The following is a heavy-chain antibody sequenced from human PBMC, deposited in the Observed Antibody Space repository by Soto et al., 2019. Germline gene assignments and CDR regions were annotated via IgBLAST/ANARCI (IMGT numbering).Heavy chain of an antibody. J-gene: IGHJ4*02. CDR2: ISWNSGSI. CDR3: AKDIIPRGHYYDSSGYTDY. Sequence: GGDLRVSCSASGLILFDFALHLVREAPGRGLEWVSGISWNSGSIGYADSVKGRFTISRDNAKNSLYLQMNSLRAEDTALYYCAKDIIPRGHYYDSSGYTDYWGQGTGVTVAS. CDR1: GLILFDFA. V-gene: IGHV3-9*01. D-gene: IGHD3-22*01.